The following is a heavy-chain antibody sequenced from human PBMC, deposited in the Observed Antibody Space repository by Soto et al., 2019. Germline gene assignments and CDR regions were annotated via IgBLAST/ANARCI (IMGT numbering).Heavy chain of an antibody. V-gene: IGHV3-30*14. D-gene: IGHD2-21*01. CDR1: GFTFSSYA. CDR3: ATERGPTYYFDY. Sequence: PGGSLRLSCAASGFTFSSYAMHWVRQAPGKGLEWVAVISYDGSNKYYADSVKGRFTISRDNSKNTLYLQMNSLRAGDTAVYYCATERGPTYYFDYWGQGTLVTVS. CDR2: ISYDGSNK. J-gene: IGHJ4*02.